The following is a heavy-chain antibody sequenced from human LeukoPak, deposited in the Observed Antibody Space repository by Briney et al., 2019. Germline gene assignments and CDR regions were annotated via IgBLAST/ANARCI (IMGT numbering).Heavy chain of an antibody. V-gene: IGHV4-34*01. J-gene: IGHJ4*02. CDR3: ARDHYYGSGSYSGIDY. CDR2: ISFGGNT. CDR1: GGSFSGYY. D-gene: IGHD3-10*01. Sequence: SETLSLTCAVSGGSFSGYYWTWIRQPPGKGLEWIGEISFGGNTNYNPSLQSRVTMSVDTSKKQFSLHLSSVTAADTAVYYCARDHYYGSGSYSGIDYWGQGTLVTVSS.